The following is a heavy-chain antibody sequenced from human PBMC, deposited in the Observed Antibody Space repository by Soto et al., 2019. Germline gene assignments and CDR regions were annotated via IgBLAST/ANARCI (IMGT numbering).Heavy chain of an antibody. Sequence: QVQLVQSGAEVKKPGSSVKVSCKASGGTFSIYAISWVRQAPGQGLEWMGGIIRIFGTANYAQKFQFRVTITADESTSKAVMEVSSLRSEVTAVYYCAIVKLLVILATMYYYGMDVWCQGTTVTVSS. CDR2: IIRIFGTA. J-gene: IGHJ6*02. CDR1: GGTFSIYA. CDR3: AIVKLLVILATMYYYGMDV. V-gene: IGHV1-69*01. D-gene: IGHD5-12*01.